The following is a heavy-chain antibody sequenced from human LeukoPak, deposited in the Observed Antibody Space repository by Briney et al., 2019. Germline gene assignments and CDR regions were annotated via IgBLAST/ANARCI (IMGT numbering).Heavy chain of an antibody. V-gene: IGHV2-5*02. CDR3: AHVALSFSPGYNSNRYLSNY. Sequence: ESGPTLVNPTQTLTLTCSFSGFSLSTSGVGVGWIRQPPGKALDWLALIYWDDDKRYSPSLKSRLTITKDTSKNQVVLTMTNVDPVDTATYYCAHVALSFSPGYNSNRYLSNYWGQGTLVTVSS. CDR2: IYWDDDK. D-gene: IGHD6-13*01. CDR1: GFSLSTSGVG. J-gene: IGHJ4*02.